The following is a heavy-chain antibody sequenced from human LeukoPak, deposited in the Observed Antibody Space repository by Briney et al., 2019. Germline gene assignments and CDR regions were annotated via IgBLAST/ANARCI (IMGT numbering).Heavy chain of an antibody. CDR2: IYYSGST. CDR1: GGSISSSSYY. CDR3: ARTLFMIVVANDAFDI. Sequence: SETLSLTCTVSGGSISSSSYYWGWIRQPPGKGLEWIGSIYYSGSTYYNPSLKSRVTISVDTSKNQFSLKLSSVTAADTAVYYCARTLFMIVVANDAFDIWGQGTMVTVSS. D-gene: IGHD3-22*01. J-gene: IGHJ3*02. V-gene: IGHV4-39*01.